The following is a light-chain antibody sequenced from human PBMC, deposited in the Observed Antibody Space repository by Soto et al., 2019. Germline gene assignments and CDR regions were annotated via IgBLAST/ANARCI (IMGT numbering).Light chain of an antibody. CDR2: EGS. V-gene: IGLV2-23*01. Sequence: QSALTQPASVSGSPGQSITISCTGTSSDVGSYNLVSWYQQHPGKAPKLMIYEGSKRPSGVSNRFSGSKSGNTASLTISGLPAEDDADYYCCSYAGSSTSVVFGGGTKVTVL. J-gene: IGLJ2*01. CDR3: CSYAGSSTSVV. CDR1: SSDVGSYNL.